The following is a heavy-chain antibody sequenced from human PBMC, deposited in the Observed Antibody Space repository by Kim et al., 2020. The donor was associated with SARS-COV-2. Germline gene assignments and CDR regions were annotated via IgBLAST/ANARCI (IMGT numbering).Heavy chain of an antibody. CDR2: ISGSGGST. D-gene: IGHD2-8*02. CDR3: AKVRARLLGYYYYGMDV. J-gene: IGHJ6*02. V-gene: IGHV3-23*01. CDR1: GFTFSSYA. Sequence: GGSLRLSCAASGFTFSSYAMSWVRQAPGKGLEWVSAISGSGGSTYYADSVKGRFTISRHSKNTLYLQMNSLRAEDTAVYYCAKVRARLLGYYYYGMDVWGQGTTVTVS.